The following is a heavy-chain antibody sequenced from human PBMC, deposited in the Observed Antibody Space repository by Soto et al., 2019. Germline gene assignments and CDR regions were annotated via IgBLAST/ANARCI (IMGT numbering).Heavy chain of an antibody. D-gene: IGHD2-15*01. Sequence: SQTLSLTCTVSSGSISTANWWSWVRQPPGGGLEWIGEIYHSGSTNYNLSLKSRVTLSVDTSKNQFSLSLMSVTAADSAIYYCARRGGGVVLAAHTPFDYWGQGALVTVSS. CDR1: SGSISTANW. CDR2: IYHSGST. V-gene: IGHV4-4*02. CDR3: ARRGGGVVLAAHTPFDY. J-gene: IGHJ4*02.